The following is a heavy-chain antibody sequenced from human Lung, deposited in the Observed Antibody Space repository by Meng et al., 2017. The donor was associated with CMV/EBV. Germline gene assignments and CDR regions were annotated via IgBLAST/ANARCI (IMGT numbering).Heavy chain of an antibody. Sequence: GESLKISCAGSGFTFSSYEMNWVRQAPGKGLEWVSYISSSGNIKYYADSVKGRFTISRDNAKNSLYLQMNSLRADDTAVYYCARDHGSQYYDTTGYPGHWXQGTXVTVDS. CDR1: GFTFSSYE. CDR3: ARDHGSQYYDTTGYPGH. D-gene: IGHD3-22*01. V-gene: IGHV3-48*03. CDR2: ISSSGNIK. J-gene: IGHJ4*02.